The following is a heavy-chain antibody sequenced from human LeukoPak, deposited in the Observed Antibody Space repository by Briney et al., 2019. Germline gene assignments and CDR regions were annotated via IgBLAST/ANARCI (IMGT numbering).Heavy chain of an antibody. CDR3: ARGNYYDSSGYYPL. CDR1: GGSFSGYY. CDR2: INHSGST. V-gene: IGHV4-34*01. Sequence: PSETLSLTCAVYGGSFSGYYCSWIRQTPGKGLEWIGEINHSGSTNYNPSLKSRVTISVDTSKNQFSLKLSSVTAADTAVYYCARGNYYDSSGYYPLWGQGTLVTVSS. D-gene: IGHD3-22*01. J-gene: IGHJ4*02.